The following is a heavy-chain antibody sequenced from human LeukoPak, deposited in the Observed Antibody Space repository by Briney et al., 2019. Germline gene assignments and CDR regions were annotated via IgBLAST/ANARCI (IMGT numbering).Heavy chain of an antibody. V-gene: IGHV3-33*01. Sequence: SLRLSCAASGFTFSSYGMHWVRQAPGKGLEWVAVIWYDGSNKYYADSVKGRFTISRDNSKNTLYLQMNSLRAEDTAVYYCARDRIAAAESNGMDVWGQGTTVTVSS. CDR1: GFTFSSYG. J-gene: IGHJ6*02. CDR3: ARDRIAAAESNGMDV. D-gene: IGHD6-13*01. CDR2: IWYDGSNK.